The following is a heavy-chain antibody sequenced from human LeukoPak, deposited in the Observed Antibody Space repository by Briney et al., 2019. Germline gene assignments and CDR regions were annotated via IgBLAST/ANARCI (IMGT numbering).Heavy chain of an antibody. CDR3: ARHRSDTVRYYYYYMDV. J-gene: IGHJ6*03. CDR2: IYYSGST. V-gene: IGHV4-39*01. Sequence: PSETLSLTCTVSGGSISSSSYYWGWIRQPPGKGLEWIGSIYYSGSTYYNPSLKSRVTISVDTSKNQFSLKLSSVTAADTAVYYCARHRSDTVRYYYYYMDVWGKGTTVTISS. CDR1: GGSISSSSYY. D-gene: IGHD2-21*02.